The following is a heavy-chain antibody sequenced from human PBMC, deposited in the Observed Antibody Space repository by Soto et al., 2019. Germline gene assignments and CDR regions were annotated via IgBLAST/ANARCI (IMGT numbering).Heavy chain of an antibody. CDR2: IWYDASKQ. Sequence: PGGSLRLSCETSGFSFSVYGMHWVRQAPGKGLEWVAVIWYDASKQFYAASVEGRFTISRDNSKAILYRQMNSLRAEDTAVYYCAAWAEGATEVHWGQGTLVTVSS. J-gene: IGHJ4*02. CDR1: GFSFSVYG. CDR3: AAWAEGATEVH. D-gene: IGHD2-15*01. V-gene: IGHV3-33*01.